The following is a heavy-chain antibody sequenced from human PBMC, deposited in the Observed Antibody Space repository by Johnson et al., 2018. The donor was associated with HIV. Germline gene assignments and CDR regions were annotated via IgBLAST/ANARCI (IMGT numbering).Heavy chain of an antibody. D-gene: IGHD6-19*01. CDR3: ARPVAGMKDAFEI. V-gene: IGHV3-30-3*01. CDR2: ISYDGSNK. J-gene: IGHJ3*02. Sequence: QVQLVESGGGVVQPGRSLRLSCAASGFTFSSYAMHWVRQAPGKGLEWVAVISYDGSNKYYADSVKGRFTISRDNSKNTLYLQMNSLKAEDTAVYYCARPVAGMKDAFEIWGQGTMVTVSS. CDR1: GFTFSSYA.